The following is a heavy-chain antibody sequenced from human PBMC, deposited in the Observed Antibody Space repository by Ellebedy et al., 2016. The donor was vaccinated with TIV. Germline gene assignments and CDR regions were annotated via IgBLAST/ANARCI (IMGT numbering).Heavy chain of an antibody. CDR2: ITSSSSYI. CDR1: GFTFSSYS. V-gene: IGHV3-21*01. Sequence: GESLKISCAASGFTFSSYSMNWVRQAAGKGLEWVSSITSSSSYIYYADSVKGRFTISRDNAKNSLFLEMTSLRGEDTAVYYCARRADYFYGMDVWGQGTTVTVSS. J-gene: IGHJ6*02. CDR3: ARRADYFYGMDV.